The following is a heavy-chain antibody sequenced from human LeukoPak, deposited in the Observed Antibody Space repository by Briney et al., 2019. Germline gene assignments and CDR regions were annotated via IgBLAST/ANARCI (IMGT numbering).Heavy chain of an antibody. J-gene: IGHJ4*02. CDR3: ARGGNYDSSGYFSSHFDY. CDR1: GGSISSYY. V-gene: IGHV4-59*01. Sequence: PSETLSLTCTVSGGSISSYYGSWIRQPPGKGLEWIGYIYYSGSTNYNPSLKSRVTISVDTSKNQFSLKLSSVTAADTAVYYCARGGNYDSSGYFSSHFDYWGQGTLVTVSS. D-gene: IGHD3-22*01. CDR2: IYYSGST.